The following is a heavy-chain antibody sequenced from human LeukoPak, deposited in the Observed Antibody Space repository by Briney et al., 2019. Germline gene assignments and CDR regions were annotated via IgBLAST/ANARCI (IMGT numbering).Heavy chain of an antibody. CDR1: GFTLSTHT. V-gene: IGHV3-74*01. CDR2: INSDGGST. Sequence: GGSLRLSCAASGFTLSTHTMNWVRQAPGKGLVWVSRINSDGGSTKYADSVKGRFTISRDNAKNTLYLQMNSLRAEDTAVYYCVRDRAVSPFPPDAFDMWGQGTMVTVAS. D-gene: IGHD4-17*01. J-gene: IGHJ3*02. CDR3: VRDRAVSPFPPDAFDM.